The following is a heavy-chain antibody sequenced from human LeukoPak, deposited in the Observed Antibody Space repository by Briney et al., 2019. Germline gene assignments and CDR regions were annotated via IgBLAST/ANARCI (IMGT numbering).Heavy chain of an antibody. Sequence: PGGSLRLSCAASGFTFSTNSMNWVRQAPGKGLEWVSYISGSSSTIHYADSVKGRFTISRDNAKNSVYLQMNSLRDEDTAVYYCARDFHGSATYTFDYWGQGTLVTVSS. J-gene: IGHJ4*02. V-gene: IGHV3-48*02. D-gene: IGHD3-10*01. CDR2: ISGSSSTI. CDR1: GFTFSTNS. CDR3: ARDFHGSATYTFDY.